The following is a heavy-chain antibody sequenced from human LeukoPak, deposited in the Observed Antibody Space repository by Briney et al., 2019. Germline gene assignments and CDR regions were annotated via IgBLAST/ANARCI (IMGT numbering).Heavy chain of an antibody. V-gene: IGHV4-59*01. CDR2: ISYSGST. D-gene: IGHD6-19*01. J-gene: IGHJ2*01. CDR1: GGSISPYY. Sequence: SETLSLTCTVSGGSISPYYWSWIRQSPGRGLEWIAYISYSGSTSYNPSLKSRVTISVDTSKNQFSLKLGSVTAADTAVFYCARGRPGSAVASFDLWGRGTLVTVSS. CDR3: ARGRPGSAVASFDL.